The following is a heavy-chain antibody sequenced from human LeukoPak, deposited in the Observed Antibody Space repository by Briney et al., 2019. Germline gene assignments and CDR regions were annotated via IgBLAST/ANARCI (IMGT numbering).Heavy chain of an antibody. CDR3: ARVLNYGFDY. D-gene: IGHD3-10*01. CDR2: IYSDGTST. Sequence: GGSLRLSCAPSGFTFSNYWMHWVPQAPGKGLVWVSRIYSDGTSTSYADSVKGRFTISRDNAKNTLYLQMNSLRAEDTAVYYCARVLNYGFDYWGQGTLVTVSS. CDR1: GFTFSNYW. J-gene: IGHJ4*02. V-gene: IGHV3-74*01.